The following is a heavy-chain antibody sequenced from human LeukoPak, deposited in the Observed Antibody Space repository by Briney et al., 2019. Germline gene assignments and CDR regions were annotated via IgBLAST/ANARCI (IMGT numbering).Heavy chain of an antibody. CDR2: ISYDGSNK. D-gene: IGHD3-16*01. V-gene: IGHV3-30-3*01. Sequence: GGSLRLSCAASGFTFSSYAMHWVRQAPGKGLEWVAVISYDGSNKYYADSVKGRFTISRDNAKNTVFLQMNNLRAEDTAVYYCARDIRDYDYWGQGTLVTVSS. CDR3: ARDIRDYDY. CDR1: GFTFSSYA. J-gene: IGHJ4*02.